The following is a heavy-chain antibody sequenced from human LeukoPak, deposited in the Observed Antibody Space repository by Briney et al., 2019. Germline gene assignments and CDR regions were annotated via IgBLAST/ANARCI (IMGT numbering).Heavy chain of an antibody. CDR1: GFTFSSYG. CDR3: AKDFTSGWTADLFDY. CDR2: ISYDGSNK. J-gene: IGHJ4*02. Sequence: PGRSLRLSCAASGFTFSSYGMHWVRQAPGKGLGWVAVISYDGSNKYYADSVKGRFTISRDNSKNTLYLQMNSLRAEDTAVYYCAKDFTSGWTADLFDYWGQGTLVTVSS. V-gene: IGHV3-30*18. D-gene: IGHD6-19*01.